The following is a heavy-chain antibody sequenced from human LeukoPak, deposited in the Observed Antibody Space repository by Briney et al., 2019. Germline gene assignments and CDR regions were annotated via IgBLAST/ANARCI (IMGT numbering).Heavy chain of an antibody. CDR3: ARSPTGDPKFDY. V-gene: IGHV4-59*08. Sequence: PSETLSLTCTVSGGSISRNYWSWIRQSPGKGLEWIGYIYYGGSTNYNPSLKSRVTISADTSKNRFSLKLSTVTAADTAVYYCARSPTGDPKFDYWGQGTLVTVSS. D-gene: IGHD7-27*01. CDR1: GGSISRNY. CDR2: IYYGGST. J-gene: IGHJ4*02.